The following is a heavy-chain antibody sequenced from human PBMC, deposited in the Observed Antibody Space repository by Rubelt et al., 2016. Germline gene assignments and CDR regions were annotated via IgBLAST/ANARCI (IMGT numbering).Heavy chain of an antibody. D-gene: IGHD2-2*01. CDR2: ISSSSSTI. CDR1: GFTFSSYS. CDR3: ATQGYCSSTSCYGAY. J-gene: IGHJ4*02. V-gene: IGHV3-48*01. Sequence: EVQLVESGGGLVQPGGSLRLSCAASGFTFSSYSMNWVRQAPGKGLEWVSYISSSSSTIYYADSVKGRFTISRDNAKNSLYRQMNSLRAEDTAVYYCATQGYCSSTSCYGAYWGQGTLVTVSS.